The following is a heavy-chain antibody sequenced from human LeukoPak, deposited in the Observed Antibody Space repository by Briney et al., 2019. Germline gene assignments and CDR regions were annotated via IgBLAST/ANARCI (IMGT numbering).Heavy chain of an antibody. J-gene: IGHJ4*02. CDR1: GFTFSSSW. V-gene: IGHV3-53*01. CDR2: IFSDGST. Sequence: GGSLRLSCAASGFTFSSSWMYWVRQAPGKGLEWVSVIFSDGSTYSADSVKGRFTISRDNSNNTLYLQMNSLRAEDTAVYYCARFWSGSFDYWGQGTLVTVSS. D-gene: IGHD3-3*01. CDR3: ARFWSGSFDY.